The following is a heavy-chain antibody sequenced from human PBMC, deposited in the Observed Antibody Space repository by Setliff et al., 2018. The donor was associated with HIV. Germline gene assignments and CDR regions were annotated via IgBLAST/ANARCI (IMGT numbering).Heavy chain of an antibody. V-gene: IGHV7-4-1*02. CDR3: ARVGSYWSTFDY. D-gene: IGHD1-26*01. CDR2: INTETGNP. Sequence: ASVKVSCKASGYTLTTFGISWVRQARGQGLEWLGWINTETGNPMYAQGFRGRFVFSLDTSVSTAYLQITSLKTEDTAMYYCARVGSYWSTFDYWGQGALVTVSS. J-gene: IGHJ4*02. CDR1: GYTLTTFG.